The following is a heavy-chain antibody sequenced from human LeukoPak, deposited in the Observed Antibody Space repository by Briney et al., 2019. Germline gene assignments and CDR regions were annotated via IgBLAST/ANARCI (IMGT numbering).Heavy chain of an antibody. CDR3: AKVTARIVVGSFDY. CDR2: IKEDGSEK. CDR1: GFTFGSYW. J-gene: IGHJ4*02. V-gene: IGHV3-7*03. D-gene: IGHD3-22*01. Sequence: GGSLRLSCAASGFTFGSYWMSWVRQAPGKGLEWVANIKEDGSEKYYVDSVKGRFTISRDNAKNSLYLQMNSLRAEDTAVYYCAKVTARIVVGSFDYWGQGTLVTVSS.